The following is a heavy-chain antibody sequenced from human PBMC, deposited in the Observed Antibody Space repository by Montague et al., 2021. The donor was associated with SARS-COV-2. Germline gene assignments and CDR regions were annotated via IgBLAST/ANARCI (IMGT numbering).Heavy chain of an antibody. CDR3: ARDPRYSLSWSFDY. CDR1: GDSVTMYTAA. D-gene: IGHD6-13*01. J-gene: IGHJ4*02. CDR2: TYYSSKWYY. Sequence: CAISGDSVTMYTAAWACRRRSRPNSLEALGTTYYSSKWYYDYAVSVKSRMTISPDTSKNQFSLQLSSVTPEDRAVYYCARDPRYSLSWSFDYWGQGTLVTVSS. V-gene: IGHV6-1*01.